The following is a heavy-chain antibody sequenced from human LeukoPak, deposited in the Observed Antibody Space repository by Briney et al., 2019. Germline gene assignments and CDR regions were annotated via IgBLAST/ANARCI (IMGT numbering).Heavy chain of an antibody. V-gene: IGHV1-2*02. CDR2: INPNSGGT. D-gene: IGHD6-19*01. CDR1: GYTFTGYY. CDR3: AREREQWLASYMDV. Sequence: ASVKVSCKASGYTFTGYYMHWVRQAPGQGLEWMGWINPNSGGTNYAQKFQGRVTMTRDTSISTAYMELSRLRSDDPAVYYCAREREQWLASYMDVWGKGTTVTVSS. J-gene: IGHJ6*03.